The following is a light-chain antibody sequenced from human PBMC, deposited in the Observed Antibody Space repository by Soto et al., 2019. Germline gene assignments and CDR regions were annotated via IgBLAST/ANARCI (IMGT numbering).Light chain of an antibody. CDR3: SSYTSSSTYV. CDR2: EVS. J-gene: IGLJ1*01. Sequence: QSVLTQPASVSGSPGQSFTITCTGTSSYIRGYNYVSWYQQHPGKAPKLMIYEVSNRPSGVSNRFSGSKSGNTASLTISGLQADDEGDYYCSSYTSSSTYVFGTGTKVTVL. V-gene: IGLV2-14*01. CDR1: SSYIRGYNY.